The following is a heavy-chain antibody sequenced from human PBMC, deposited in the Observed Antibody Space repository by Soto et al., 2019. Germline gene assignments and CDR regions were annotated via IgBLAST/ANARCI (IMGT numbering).Heavy chain of an antibody. CDR3: ARVLVGSYYYGSGRGSKFDP. CDR1: GYTLTSYD. Sequence: ASVKVSCKASGYTLTSYDINWVRQATGQGLEWMGWMNPNSGNTGYAQKFQGRVTMTRNTSISTAYMELSSLRSEDTAVYYCARVLVGSYYYGSGRGSKFDPWGQGTLVTVSS. CDR2: MNPNSGNT. V-gene: IGHV1-8*01. J-gene: IGHJ5*02. D-gene: IGHD3-10*01.